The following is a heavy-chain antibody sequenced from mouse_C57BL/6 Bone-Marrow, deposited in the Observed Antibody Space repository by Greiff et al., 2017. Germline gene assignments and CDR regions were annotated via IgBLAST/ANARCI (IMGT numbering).Heavy chain of an antibody. CDR1: GFTFSSYA. V-gene: IGHV5-4*01. CDR3: ARDRERRRGYAMDY. CDR2: ISDGGSYT. Sequence: EVHLVESGGGLVKPGGSLKLSCAASGFTFSSYAMSWVRQTPEKRLEWVATISDGGSYTYYPDNVKGRFTISRDNAKNNLYLQMSHLKSEDTAMYYCARDRERRRGYAMDYWGQGTSVTVSS. D-gene: IGHD1-2*01. J-gene: IGHJ4*01.